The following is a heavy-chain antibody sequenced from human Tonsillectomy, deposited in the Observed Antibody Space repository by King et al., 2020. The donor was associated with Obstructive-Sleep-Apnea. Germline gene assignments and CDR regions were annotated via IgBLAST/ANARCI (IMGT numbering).Heavy chain of an antibody. Sequence: EVQLVESGGGLVQPGGSLRLSCAASGFTFSSYCMNWVRQAPGKGLEWLSYISVSSSTVHYADSVKGRIIISRDNAKNSLFLQMNSLRAEDTAVYYCVRDVRYCSSTSCSTTAFDYWGQGTLVTVSS. CDR2: ISVSSSTV. CDR3: VRDVRYCSSTSCSTTAFDY. CDR1: GFTFSSYC. V-gene: IGHV3-48*04. D-gene: IGHD2-2*01. J-gene: IGHJ4*02.